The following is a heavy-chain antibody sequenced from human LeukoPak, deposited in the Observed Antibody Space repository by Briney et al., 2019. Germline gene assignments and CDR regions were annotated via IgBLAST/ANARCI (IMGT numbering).Heavy chain of an antibody. CDR2: ISWNSGSI. CDR3: AKDCYGDYVFGMDV. Sequence: PGGSLRLSCAASGFTFDDYAMHWVRQAPGKGLEWVSGISWNSGSIGYADSVKGRFTISRDNAKNSLYLQMNSPRAEDTALYYCAKDCYGDYVFGMDVWGQGTTVTVPS. V-gene: IGHV3-9*01. D-gene: IGHD4-17*01. J-gene: IGHJ6*02. CDR1: GFTFDDYA.